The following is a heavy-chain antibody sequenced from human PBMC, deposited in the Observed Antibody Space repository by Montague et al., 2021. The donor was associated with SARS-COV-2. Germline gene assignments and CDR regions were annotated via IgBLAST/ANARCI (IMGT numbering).Heavy chain of an antibody. Sequence: SETLSLTCTDSGDSISSSSYNWGWIRQPPGKGLEWIGSVHYSGXPXYXXXXKXRVTIYVDTSKNQLSLKLSSVTAADTAVYYCTRHVHMTWPEPSPGFDYWGQGTLVTVSS. V-gene: IGHV4-39*01. D-gene: IGHD1-1*01. CDR3: TRHVHMTWPEPSPGFDY. CDR2: VHYSGXP. CDR1: GDSISSSSYN. J-gene: IGHJ4*02.